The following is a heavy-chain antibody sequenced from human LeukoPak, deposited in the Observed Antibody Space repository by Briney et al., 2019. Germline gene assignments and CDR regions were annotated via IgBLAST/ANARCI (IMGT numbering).Heavy chain of an antibody. V-gene: IGHV1-58*01. CDR2: IVVGSGNT. Sequence: ASVKVSCKASGFTFSNSAVQWVRQARGQRLEWIGWIVVGSGNTNYAQKFQERVTITRDMSTSTAYMELSSLRSEDTAVYYCTSDPTFYSGRYCFDYWGQGTLVTVSS. D-gene: IGHD1-26*01. CDR3: TSDPTFYSGRYCFDY. J-gene: IGHJ4*02. CDR1: GFTFSNSA.